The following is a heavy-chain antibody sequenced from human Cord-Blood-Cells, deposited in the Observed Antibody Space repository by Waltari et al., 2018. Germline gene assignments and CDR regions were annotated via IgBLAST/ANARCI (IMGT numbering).Heavy chain of an antibody. CDR2: INPSGGST. CDR1: GYTFPRYY. D-gene: IGHD3-3*01. V-gene: IGHV1-46*01. CDR3: ARGGYYDFWSGYLYYFDY. J-gene: IGHJ4*02. Sequence: QVQLVPAGAEVKKPGASVQVSCKASGYTFPRYYIHWVRQALGQGLEWMGIINPSGGSTSYAQKFQGRVTMTRDTSTSTVYMELSSLRSEDTAVYYCARGGYYDFWSGYLYYFDYWGQGTLVTVSS.